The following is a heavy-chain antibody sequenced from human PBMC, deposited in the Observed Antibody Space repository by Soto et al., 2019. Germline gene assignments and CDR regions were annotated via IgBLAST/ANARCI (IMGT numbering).Heavy chain of an antibody. CDR1: GGTFSSYA. CDR3: ARASQLANNSVYYYYYGMDV. J-gene: IGHJ6*04. V-gene: IGHV1-18*01. Sequence: ASVKVSCKASGGTFSSYAISWLRQAPGQGLEWMGWISAYNGNTNYAQKLQGRVTMTTDTSTSTAYMELRSLRSDDTAVYYCARASQLANNSVYYYYYGMDVWGKGTTVT. D-gene: IGHD5-18*01. CDR2: ISAYNGNT.